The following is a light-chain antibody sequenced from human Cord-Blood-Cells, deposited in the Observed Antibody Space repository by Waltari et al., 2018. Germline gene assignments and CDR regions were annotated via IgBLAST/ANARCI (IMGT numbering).Light chain of an antibody. Sequence: EIVLTQSPATLSLSPGARATLSCRASQGVSSYLAWYQQKPGQAPRLLIYDASNRATGIPARFSGSGSGTDFTLTISSLEPEDFAVYYCQQRSNWWTFGQGTKVEIK. CDR2: DAS. CDR3: QQRSNWWT. J-gene: IGKJ1*01. CDR1: QGVSSY. V-gene: IGKV3-11*01.